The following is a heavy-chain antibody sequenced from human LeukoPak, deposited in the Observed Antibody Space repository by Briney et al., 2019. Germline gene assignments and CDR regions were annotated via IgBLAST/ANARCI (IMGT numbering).Heavy chain of an antibody. J-gene: IGHJ5*02. D-gene: IGHD3-3*01. Sequence: SETLSLTCTVSGGSISSSSYYWGWIRQPPGKGLEWIGSIYYSGSTYYNPSLKSRVTISVGTSKNQFSLKLSSVTAADTAVYYCARLSRILRFLEWSIRGDPWGQGTLVTVSS. V-gene: IGHV4-39*01. CDR1: GGSISSSSYY. CDR3: ARLSRILRFLEWSIRGDP. CDR2: IYYSGST.